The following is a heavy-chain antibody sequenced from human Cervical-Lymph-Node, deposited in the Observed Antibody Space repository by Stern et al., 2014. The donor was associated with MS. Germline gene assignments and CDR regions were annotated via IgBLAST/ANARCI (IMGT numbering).Heavy chain of an antibody. V-gene: IGHV1-69*06. D-gene: IGHD1-26*01. Sequence: VQLVESGAEVKKPGSSVKVSCKASGGTFSSYAISWVRQAPGQGLEWMGGSSPIFGTANYAQKFQGRVTITADTSTSPSSMGLSSLRSEDTAVYYCARGELKEGLVRGMDVWGQGTTVTVSS. CDR3: ARGELKEGLVRGMDV. CDR2: SSPIFGTA. J-gene: IGHJ6*02. CDR1: GGTFSSYA.